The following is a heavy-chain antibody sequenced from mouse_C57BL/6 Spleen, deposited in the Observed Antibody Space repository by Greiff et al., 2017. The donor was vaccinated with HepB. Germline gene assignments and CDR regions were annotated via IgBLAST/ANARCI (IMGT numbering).Heavy chain of an antibody. D-gene: IGHD4-1*01. CDR3: AINWDEKAWFAY. V-gene: IGHV1-50*01. Sequence: QVQLQQPGAELVKPGASVTLSCKASGYTFTSYWMQWVKQRPGQGLEWIGEIDPSDSYTNYNQKFKGKATLTVDTSSSTAYMQLSSLTSEDSAVYYCAINWDEKAWFAYWGQGTLVTVSA. CDR1: GYTFTSYW. CDR2: IDPSDSYT. J-gene: IGHJ3*01.